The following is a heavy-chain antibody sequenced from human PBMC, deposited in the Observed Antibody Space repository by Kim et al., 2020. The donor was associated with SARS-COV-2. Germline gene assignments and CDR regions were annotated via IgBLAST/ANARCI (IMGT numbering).Heavy chain of an antibody. Sequence: GGSLRLSCAVSGFTFSSSAMSWVRQAPGKGLEWVASIKDGADSTFYADSVKGRFTISRDNSRNTLSLHMNNLRAEDTAVYYCATAGRIIMGYFYYWGQGTLFTAS. J-gene: IGHJ4*02. CDR1: GFTFSSSA. CDR3: ATAGRIIMGYFYY. V-gene: IGHV3-23*01. CDR2: IKDGADST. D-gene: IGHD3-10*01.